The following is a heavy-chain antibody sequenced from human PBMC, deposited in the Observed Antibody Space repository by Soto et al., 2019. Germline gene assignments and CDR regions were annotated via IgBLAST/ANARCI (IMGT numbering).Heavy chain of an antibody. J-gene: IGHJ4*02. CDR2: ISGSGGST. CDR1: GFTFSSYA. V-gene: IGHV3-23*01. D-gene: IGHD6-13*01. Sequence: LRLSCAASGFTFSSYAMSWVRQAPGKGLEWVSAISGSGGSTYYADSVKGRFTISRDNSNNTLYLQMNSLRAEDTAVYYCAKMVSRIAAAGPTYFDYWGQGTLVTSPQ. CDR3: AKMVSRIAAAGPTYFDY.